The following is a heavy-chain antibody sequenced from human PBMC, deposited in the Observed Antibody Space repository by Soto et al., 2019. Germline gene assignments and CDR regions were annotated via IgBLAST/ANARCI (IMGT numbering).Heavy chain of an antibody. Sequence: QVQLEESGGGVVQPGRSLRLSCAASGLPFSRYEIHWVRQVLGRGLEWVALISHDGSNKYYVDSVKGRFIISRDNSKNTVYLQMNSLRTEDTALYYCAKDADFDTRNLHHWGQGTLVTVSS. CDR2: ISHDGSNK. CDR1: GLPFSRYE. V-gene: IGHV3-30*18. J-gene: IGHJ5*02. D-gene: IGHD3-22*01. CDR3: AKDADFDTRNLHH.